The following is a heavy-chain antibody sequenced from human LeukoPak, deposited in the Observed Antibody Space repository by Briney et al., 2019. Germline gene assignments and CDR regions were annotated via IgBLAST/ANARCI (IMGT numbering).Heavy chain of an antibody. CDR3: ANGDCHSGRCSSGAH. CDR1: GFTFRSYG. CDR2: TRGYACKT. Sequence: GGSLSLSCTVSGFTFRSYGMHWVRHAPGKGVEGVAYTRGYACKTLYGGSVKGRFTISRENSKNTVYAHMNSARGEDTAMYYCANGDCHSGRCSSGAHWGQGTLVTVSS. D-gene: IGHD2/OR15-2a*01. V-gene: IGHV3-30*02. J-gene: IGHJ4*02.